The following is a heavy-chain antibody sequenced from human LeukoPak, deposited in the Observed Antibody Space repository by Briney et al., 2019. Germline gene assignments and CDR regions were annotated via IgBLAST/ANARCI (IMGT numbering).Heavy chain of an antibody. V-gene: IGHV1-2*02. J-gene: IGHJ3*02. CDR1: GYTFTGYY. Sequence: ASVKVSCKASGYTFTGYYMHWVRQAPGQGLEWMGWINPNSGGTNYAQKFQGRVTMTRDTSISTAYMELSRLRSDDTAVYYCASLERPHLPRGAFDIWGQGTMVTVSS. CDR3: ASLERPHLPRGAFDI. CDR2: INPNSGGT. D-gene: IGHD3-3*01.